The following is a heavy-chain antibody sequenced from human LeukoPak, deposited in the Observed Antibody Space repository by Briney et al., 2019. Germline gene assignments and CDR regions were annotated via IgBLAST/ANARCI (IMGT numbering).Heavy chain of an antibody. V-gene: IGHV3-33*06. D-gene: IGHD6-19*01. J-gene: IGHJ4*02. Sequence: PGRSLRLSCAASGFTFSSYGMHWVRQAPGKGLEWVAVIWYDGSNKYYADSVKGRFTISRDNSKDTLYLQMNSLRAEDTAVYYCAKDHGYSSGWSELDYWGQGTLVTVSS. CDR1: GFTFSSYG. CDR2: IWYDGSNK. CDR3: AKDHGYSSGWSELDY.